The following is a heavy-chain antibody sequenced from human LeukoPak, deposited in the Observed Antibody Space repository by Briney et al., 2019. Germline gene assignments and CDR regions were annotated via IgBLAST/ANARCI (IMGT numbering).Heavy chain of an antibody. CDR3: ARGFPESIRDGYNCDLDY. D-gene: IGHD5-24*01. V-gene: IGHV4-59*12. CDR2: IYYSGNT. J-gene: IGHJ4*02. CDR1: GASISSYY. Sequence: SETLSLTCTVSGASISSYYWNWIRQPPGKGLEWIGYIYYSGNTNYNPSLKSRVTMSVDTSKNQFSLKVTSVTAADTAVYYCARGFPESIRDGYNCDLDYWGQGTLVTVSS.